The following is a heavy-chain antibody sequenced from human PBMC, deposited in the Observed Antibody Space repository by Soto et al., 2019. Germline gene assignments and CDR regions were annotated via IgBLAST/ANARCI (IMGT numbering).Heavy chain of an antibody. J-gene: IGHJ4*02. CDR1: GFTFSSYG. V-gene: IGHV3-33*01. CDR3: ARALAMAALDY. Sequence: GGSLRLSCAASGFTFSSYGMHWVRQAPGKGLEWVAVIWYDGSNKYYADSVKGRFTISRDNFKNTLYLQMNSLRAGDTAVYYCARALAMAALDYWGQGTLVTVSS. CDR2: IWYDGSNK. D-gene: IGHD5-18*01.